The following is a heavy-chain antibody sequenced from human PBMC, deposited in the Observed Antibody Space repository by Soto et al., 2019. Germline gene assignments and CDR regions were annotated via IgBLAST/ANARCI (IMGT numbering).Heavy chain of an antibody. J-gene: IGHJ6*02. D-gene: IGHD6-13*01. CDR2: IYYSGST. Sequence: SDSLSLTCTVSGGSISSGGYYWSWIRQHPGKGLEWIGYIYYSGSTYYNPSLKSRVTISVDTSKNQFSLKLSSVTAADTAVYYCARVQGYSSSWYYYYYGMDVWGQGTTVTVSS. CDR1: GGSISSGGYY. V-gene: IGHV4-31*03. CDR3: ARVQGYSSSWYYYYYGMDV.